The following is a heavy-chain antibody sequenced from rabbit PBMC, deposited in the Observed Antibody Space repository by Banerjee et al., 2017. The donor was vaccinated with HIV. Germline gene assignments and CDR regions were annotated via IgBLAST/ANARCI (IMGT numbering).Heavy chain of an antibody. CDR2: IDAGNSGST. D-gene: IGHD4-1*01. CDR3: ARDLAGVIGWNFNL. Sequence: QSLEESGGDLVKPGASLTLTCTASGFSFSNNYWICWVRQAPGKGLEWIACIDAGNSGSTYYASWAKGRFTISKTSSTTVTLQMTSLTAADTATYFCARDLAGVIGWNFNLWGPGTLVTVS. V-gene: IGHV1S40*01. CDR1: GFSFSNNYW. J-gene: IGHJ4*01.